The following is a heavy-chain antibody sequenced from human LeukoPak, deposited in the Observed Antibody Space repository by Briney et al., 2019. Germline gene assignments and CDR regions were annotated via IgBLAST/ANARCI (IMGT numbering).Heavy chain of an antibody. Sequence: PGGSLRLSCAASGFTFSDYEMNWVRQAPGKELERVSYISSSGTFIYYADSVKGRFTVSRDNSKNTLYLQMNSLRAEDAAIYYCAKSSGPWYYYMDVWGKGTTVTISS. J-gene: IGHJ6*03. CDR3: AKSSGPWYYYMDV. CDR1: GFTFSDYE. V-gene: IGHV3-48*03. CDR2: ISSSGTFI.